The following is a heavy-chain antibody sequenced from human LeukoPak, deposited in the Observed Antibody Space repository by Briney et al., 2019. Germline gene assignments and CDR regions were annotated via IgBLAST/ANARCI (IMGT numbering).Heavy chain of an antibody. J-gene: IGHJ4*02. CDR2: IGSSGSTI. Sequence: GGSLRLSCAASGFTFSSYEMNWVRQAPGKGLEWVSYIGSSGSTIYYADSVKGRFTISRDNAKNSLYLQMNSLRAEDTAVYYCARWTTVTTLWYFDYWGRGTLVTVSS. CDR3: ARWTTVTTLWYFDY. CDR1: GFTFSSYE. D-gene: IGHD4-17*01. V-gene: IGHV3-48*03.